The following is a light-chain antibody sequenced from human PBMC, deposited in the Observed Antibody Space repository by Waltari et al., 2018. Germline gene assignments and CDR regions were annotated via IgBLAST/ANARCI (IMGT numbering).Light chain of an antibody. J-gene: IGLJ7*01. CDR2: ENT. CDR1: SSTIGNNY. Sequence: QSVLTQPPSVSAAPGQRVTISCSGGSSTIGNNYVSWYRQFPGTAPKLLIYENTKRPSGIPGRFSGSKSGTSATLDITGLQAGDEADYYCGTWDSSLSGAVFGGGTHLTVL. CDR3: GTWDSSLSGAV. V-gene: IGLV1-51*02.